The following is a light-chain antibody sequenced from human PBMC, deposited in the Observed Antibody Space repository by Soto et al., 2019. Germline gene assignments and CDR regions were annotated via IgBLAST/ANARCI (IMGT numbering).Light chain of an antibody. Sequence: EIVLTQSPGTLSLSQGERATLSCRASQSVRSNYLAWYQQKPGQAPRLLIYGASTRATGIPDRFSGSGSGTDFTLTISRLEPEDFAVYYCQQYGSSPNTFGQGTKLEIK. CDR1: QSVRSNY. CDR2: GAS. CDR3: QQYGSSPNT. V-gene: IGKV3-20*01. J-gene: IGKJ2*01.